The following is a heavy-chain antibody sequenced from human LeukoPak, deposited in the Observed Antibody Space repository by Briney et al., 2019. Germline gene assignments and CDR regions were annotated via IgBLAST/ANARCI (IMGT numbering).Heavy chain of an antibody. Sequence: SETLSLTCAVYGGSFSGYYWSWIRQPPGKGLEWIGEVNHSGSTNYNPSLKSRVTISVDTSKNQFSLKLSSVTAADAAVYYCASGVGYCSSTSRYASYYFDYWGQGTLVTVSS. J-gene: IGHJ4*02. CDR1: GGSFSGYY. CDR2: VNHSGST. CDR3: ASGVGYCSSTSRYASYYFDY. D-gene: IGHD2-2*01. V-gene: IGHV4-34*01.